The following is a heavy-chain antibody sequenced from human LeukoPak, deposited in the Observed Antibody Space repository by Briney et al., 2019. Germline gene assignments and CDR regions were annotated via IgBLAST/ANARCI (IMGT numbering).Heavy chain of an antibody. CDR2: ISGSGGSP. J-gene: IGHJ4*02. V-gene: IGHV3-23*01. CDR3: ARYCTSTSCAFEY. Sequence: GGSLRLSCAASGFTFGNYAMTWVRQAPGEGLEWVSSISGSGGSPIYADSVKGWFTISRDNSKSTLYLQMNSLRAEDTAIYYCARYCTSTSCAFEYWGQGTLVTVSS. D-gene: IGHD2-2*01. CDR1: GFTFGNYA.